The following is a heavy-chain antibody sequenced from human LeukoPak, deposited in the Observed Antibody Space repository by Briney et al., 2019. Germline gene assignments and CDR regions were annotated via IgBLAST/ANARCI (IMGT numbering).Heavy chain of an antibody. CDR1: GYTFTGYY. V-gene: IGHV1-2*02. CDR3: ARGLATYDSSGYTAFDI. D-gene: IGHD3-22*01. CDR2: INPNSGGT. J-gene: IGHJ3*02. Sequence: ASVKVSCKASGYTFTGYYMHWVRQAPGQGLEWMGWINPNSGGTNYAQKFQGRVTMTRDTSISAAYMELSRLRSDDTAVYYCARGLATYDSSGYTAFDIWGQGTMVTVSS.